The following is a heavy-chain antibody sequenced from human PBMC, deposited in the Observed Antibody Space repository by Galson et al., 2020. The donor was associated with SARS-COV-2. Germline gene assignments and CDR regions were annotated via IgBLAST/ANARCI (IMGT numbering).Heavy chain of an antibody. D-gene: IGHD4-17*01. CDR3: ARRTYGDPPRLYFDL. V-gene: IGHV3-64*02. Sequence: GESLKISCAASGFTFSTYAMHWVRQAPGKGLEYVSSISSDGGSTYYADSVKGRFTISRDNSRNTLYLQMGHLRVEDMAVYYCARRTYGDPPRLYFDLWGRGPLVPVSS. CDR2: ISSDGGST. J-gene: IGHJ2*01. CDR1: GFTFSTYA.